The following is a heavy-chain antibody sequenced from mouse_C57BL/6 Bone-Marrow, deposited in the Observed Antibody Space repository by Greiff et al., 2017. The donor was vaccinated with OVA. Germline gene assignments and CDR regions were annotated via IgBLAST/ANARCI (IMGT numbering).Heavy chain of an antibody. CDR3: ASDQMSWFAY. V-gene: IGHV2-6*01. CDR2: IWGVGST. Sequence: VQVVESGPGLVAPSQSLSITCTVSGFSLTSYGVDWVRQSPGKGLEWLGVIWGVGSTNYNSALKSRLSISKDNSKSQVFLKMNSLQTDDTAMYYCASDQMSWFAYWGQGTLVTVSA. CDR1: GFSLTSYG. J-gene: IGHJ3*01.